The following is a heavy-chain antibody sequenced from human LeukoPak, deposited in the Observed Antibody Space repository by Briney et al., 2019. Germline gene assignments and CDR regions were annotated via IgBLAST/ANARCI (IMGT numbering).Heavy chain of an antibody. V-gene: IGHV3-7*05. CDR2: IKQDGSEK. CDR3: ATSRTLDH. Sequence: PGGSLRLSCAAPGFTISSYWMNWVRQAPGKGLEWVANIKQDGSEKYYVDSVKGRFTISRDNAKSSLYLQMNSLRVEDTAVYYCATSRTLDHWGQGTLVTV. J-gene: IGHJ4*02. CDR1: GFTISSYW.